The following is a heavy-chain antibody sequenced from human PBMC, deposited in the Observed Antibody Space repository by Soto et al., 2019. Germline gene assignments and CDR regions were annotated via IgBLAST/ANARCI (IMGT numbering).Heavy chain of an antibody. CDR1: GYSFTSYW. D-gene: IGHD3-3*01. J-gene: IGHJ6*02. Sequence: GESLKISCKGSGYSFTSYWIGWVRQMPGKGLEWMGIIYPGDSDTRYSPSFQGQVIISVDKSISTAYLQWSSLKATDTAMYYCARHAYDFGFGHPNPPYYYGMDVSGQGTTVTVSS. CDR2: IYPGDSDT. V-gene: IGHV5-51*01. CDR3: ARHAYDFGFGHPNPPYYYGMDV.